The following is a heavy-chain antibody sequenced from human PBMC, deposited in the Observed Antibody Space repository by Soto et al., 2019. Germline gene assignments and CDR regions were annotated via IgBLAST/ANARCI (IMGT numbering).Heavy chain of an antibody. V-gene: IGHV3-30-3*01. CDR1: GFTFGSYA. Sequence: GGSLRLSCAASGFTFGSYAMHWVRQAPGKGLEWVAVISHDGSNKYYADSVKGRFTISRDTSATTAYMELSSLGSEDTAVYYCARGIWVATKADYYLDSWGQGTLVTVSS. CDR2: ISHDGSNK. CDR3: ARGIWVATKADYYLDS. J-gene: IGHJ4*02. D-gene: IGHD5-12*01.